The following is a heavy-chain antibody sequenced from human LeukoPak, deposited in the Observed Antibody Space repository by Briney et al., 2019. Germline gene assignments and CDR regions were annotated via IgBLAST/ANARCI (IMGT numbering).Heavy chain of an antibody. CDR1: GGSISSGSYY. CDR3: ARDYVAAGDDWFDS. V-gene: IGHV4-61*02. CDR2: IYTSGST. Sequence: SQTLSLTCTVSGGSISSGSYYWSWIRQPAGKGLEWIGRIYTSGSTNYNPSLKSRVTISVDTSKNQFSLKLSSVTAADTAVYYCARDYVAAGDDWFDSWGQGTLVTVSS. D-gene: IGHD6-25*01. J-gene: IGHJ5*01.